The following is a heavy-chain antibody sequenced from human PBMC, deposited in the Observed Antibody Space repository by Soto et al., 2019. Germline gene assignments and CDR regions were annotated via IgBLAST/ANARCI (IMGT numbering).Heavy chain of an antibody. CDR2: ISYDGRNK. CDR1: GFTFSSYG. D-gene: IGHD6-19*01. J-gene: IGHJ6*02. CDR3: VTDGSSGSPYYSGLDV. V-gene: IGHV3-30*03. Sequence: QVQLVESGGGGVQPGRSLRLSCAASGFTFSSYGMHWVRQAPGKGLEWVAVISYDGRNKYYADSVKGRFTISRDNSKNTLYLQMSSLRAEDTAVYYCVTDGSSGSPYYSGLDVWGQGTTVTVSS.